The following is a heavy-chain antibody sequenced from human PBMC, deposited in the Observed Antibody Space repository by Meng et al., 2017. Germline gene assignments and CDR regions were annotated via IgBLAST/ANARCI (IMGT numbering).Heavy chain of an antibody. CDR1: GYTFTSYY. D-gene: IGHD6-19*01. CDR3: ARLWAVAGSLEYYFDY. J-gene: IGHJ4*02. CDR2: MNPNSGNT. Sequence: ASVKVSCKASGYTFTSYYMHWVRQAPGQGLEWMGWMNPNSGNTGYAQKFQGRVTITRNTSISTAYMELSSLRSEDTAVYYCARLWAVAGSLEYYFDYWGQGTLVTVSS. V-gene: IGHV1-8*03.